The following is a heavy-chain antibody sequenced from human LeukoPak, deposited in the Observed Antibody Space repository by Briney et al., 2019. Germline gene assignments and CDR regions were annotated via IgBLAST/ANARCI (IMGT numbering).Heavy chain of an antibody. Sequence: GKSLRLSCAASEFTFSNYAMSWVRQAPGKGLEWVSAISGNGGSTYYADSVKGRFTISRDNSKNTLFLQMNSLRAEDTALYFCAKGIKFSGYEPRDAFHIWGQGTMVTVSS. CDR1: EFTFSNYA. CDR3: AKGIKFSGYEPRDAFHI. D-gene: IGHD5-12*01. V-gene: IGHV3-23*01. J-gene: IGHJ3*02. CDR2: ISGNGGST.